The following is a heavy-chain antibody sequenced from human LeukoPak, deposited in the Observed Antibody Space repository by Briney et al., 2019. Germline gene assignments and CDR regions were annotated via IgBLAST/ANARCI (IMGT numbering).Heavy chain of an antibody. CDR2: IDPSDSYT. Sequence: GESLKISCKGSGYSFTSYWISWVRQMPGKGLGWMGRIDPSDSYTNYSPSFQGHVTISADKSISTAYLQWSSLKASDTAMYYCARHGPGIAVALDYWGQGTLVTVSS. V-gene: IGHV5-10-1*01. CDR1: GYSFTSYW. D-gene: IGHD6-19*01. CDR3: ARHGPGIAVALDY. J-gene: IGHJ4*02.